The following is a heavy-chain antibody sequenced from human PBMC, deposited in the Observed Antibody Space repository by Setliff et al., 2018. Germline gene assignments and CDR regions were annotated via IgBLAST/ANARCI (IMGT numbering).Heavy chain of an antibody. Sequence: ASVKVSCKASGYTLTNYGITWVRQAPGQGLEWMGWINNYNFNTNYAQKLQGRVTMTTDTSTSTAYMELRSLRSDDTAMYYCARINSYDSTAYYYAPHHWGQGTLVTVSS. D-gene: IGHD3-22*01. V-gene: IGHV1-18*01. J-gene: IGHJ5*02. CDR2: INNYNFNT. CDR1: GYTLTNYG. CDR3: ARINSYDSTAYYYAPHH.